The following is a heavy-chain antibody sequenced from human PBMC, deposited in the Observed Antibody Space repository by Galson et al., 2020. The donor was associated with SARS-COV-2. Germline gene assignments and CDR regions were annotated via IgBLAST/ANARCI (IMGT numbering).Heavy chain of an antibody. CDR1: GFTFSSYG. J-gene: IGHJ4*02. V-gene: IGHV3-30*02. Sequence: GGSLRLSCAASGFTFSSYGMHWVRQVPGKGLEWVAFIRYDGSNKYYADSVKGRFTISRDNSKNTLYLQMNSLRAEDTAVYYCAKESAYSSSAGDYWGQGTLVTVSS. D-gene: IGHD6-6*01. CDR3: AKESAYSSSAGDY. CDR2: IRYDGSNK.